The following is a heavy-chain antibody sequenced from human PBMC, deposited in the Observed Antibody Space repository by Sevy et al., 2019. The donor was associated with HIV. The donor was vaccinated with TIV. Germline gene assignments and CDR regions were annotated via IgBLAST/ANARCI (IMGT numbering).Heavy chain of an antibody. CDR3: ARDCSSTSCLWGMDV. CDR2: IKKHGSEK. J-gene: IGHJ6*02. CDR1: GFTFSTYW. D-gene: IGHD2-2*01. V-gene: IGHV3-7*03. Sequence: GGSLRLSCTASGFTFSTYWMSWVRQAPGKGLEWVANIKKHGSEKYYVDSVKGRFTISRDNAKKSLYLQMNSLRAEDTAVYYCARDCSSTSCLWGMDVWGQGTTVTVSS.